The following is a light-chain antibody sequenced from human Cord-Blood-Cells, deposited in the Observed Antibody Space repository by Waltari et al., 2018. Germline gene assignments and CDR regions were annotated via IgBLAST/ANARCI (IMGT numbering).Light chain of an antibody. J-gene: IGLJ2*01. CDR1: KLGDKY. V-gene: IGLV3-1*01. CDR2: QDS. CDR3: QAWDSSTVV. Sequence: SYELTHPPSVSVSPAQTASITCSGDKLGDKYACWYQQKPGQSPVLVIYQDSKRPSGIPERFSGSNSGNTATLTISGTQAMDEADYYCQAWDSSTVVFGGGTKLTV.